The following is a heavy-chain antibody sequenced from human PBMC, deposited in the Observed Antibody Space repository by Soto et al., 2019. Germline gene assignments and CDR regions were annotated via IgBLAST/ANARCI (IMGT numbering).Heavy chain of an antibody. J-gene: IGHJ6*02. CDR3: ARHFPFYYSSSWYEDYYYYGMDV. V-gene: IGHV5-51*01. Sequence: PGESLKISCKGSGYSFTSYWIGWVRQMPGKGLEWMGIIYPGDSDTRYSPSFQGQVTISADKSISTAYLQWSSLKASDTAMYYCARHFPFYYSSSWYEDYYYYGMDVWGQGTTVTVSS. CDR2: IYPGDSDT. CDR1: GYSFTSYW. D-gene: IGHD6-13*01.